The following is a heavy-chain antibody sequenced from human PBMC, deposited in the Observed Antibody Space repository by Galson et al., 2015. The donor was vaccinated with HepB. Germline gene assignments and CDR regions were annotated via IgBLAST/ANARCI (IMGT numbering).Heavy chain of an antibody. J-gene: IGHJ5*02. Sequence: SVKVSCKASGYTFSSYSITWVRQAPGQGLEWMGWISTYNRYTNYTQKLQGRVTLTTDTSTRTAFMELRSLRSDDTGVYYWARGARTVVVGATQNNWFGPWGQGTLVTVSS. D-gene: IGHD2-15*01. V-gene: IGHV1-18*01. CDR1: GYTFSSYS. CDR3: ARGARTVVVGATQNNWFGP. CDR2: ISTYNRYT.